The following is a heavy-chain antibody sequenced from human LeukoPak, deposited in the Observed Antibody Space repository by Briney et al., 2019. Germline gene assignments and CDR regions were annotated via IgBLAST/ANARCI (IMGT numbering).Heavy chain of an antibody. CDR2: IYYNGNT. CDR1: GGSISSSSYY. CDR3: ARGRYCTNGVCWFFDY. D-gene: IGHD2-8*01. J-gene: IGHJ4*02. Sequence: PSETLSLTCSVSGGSISSSSYYWGWIRQPPGKGLEWIGNIYYNGNTYYNPSLKSRLTISRDTSKKQFSLKLSSVTAADTAVYYCARGRYCTNGVCWFFDYWGQGTLVTVSS. V-gene: IGHV4-39*07.